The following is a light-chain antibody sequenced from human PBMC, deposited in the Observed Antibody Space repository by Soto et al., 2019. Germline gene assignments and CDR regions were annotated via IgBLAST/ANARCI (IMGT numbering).Light chain of an antibody. CDR3: CSFAGDYPL. CDR1: SSDVGGYDH. Sequence: QSALTQPRSVSGSPGQSVTISCTGTSSDVGGYDHVSWYQHHPGVAPKLMIYDVIRRPSGVPDRFSGTRSDNTASLTISGLQAEDEADYYCCSFAGDYPLFGGGTKVTVL. CDR2: DVI. V-gene: IGLV2-11*01. J-gene: IGLJ2*01.